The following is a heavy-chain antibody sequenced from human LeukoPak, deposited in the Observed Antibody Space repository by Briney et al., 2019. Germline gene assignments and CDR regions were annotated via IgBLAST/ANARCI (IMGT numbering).Heavy chain of an antibody. J-gene: IGHJ4*02. D-gene: IGHD6-19*01. CDR3: ARVQWLVPFDY. CDR2: INPNSGGT. CDR1: GYTFSGYY. Sequence: ASVKVSCKASGYTFSGYYLHWVRQAPGQGLEWMGWINPNSGGTNYAQKFQGRVTMTRDTSISTAYMELSRLRSDDTAVYYCARVQWLVPFDYWGQGTLVTVSS. V-gene: IGHV1-2*02.